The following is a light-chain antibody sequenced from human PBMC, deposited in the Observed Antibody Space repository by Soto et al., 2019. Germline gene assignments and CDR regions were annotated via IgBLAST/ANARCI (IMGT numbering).Light chain of an antibody. Sequence: EIVLTQSPGTLSLSPGERATLSCGASQSLSSNSLAWYQQKPGQAPRLLIYGASSRATGIPDRFSGSGSGTDFTRTFSRLEPKDFAVYYCQQYGSSPYTFGQGTKLEIK. J-gene: IGKJ2*01. CDR2: GAS. V-gene: IGKV3-20*01. CDR3: QQYGSSPYT. CDR1: QSLSSNS.